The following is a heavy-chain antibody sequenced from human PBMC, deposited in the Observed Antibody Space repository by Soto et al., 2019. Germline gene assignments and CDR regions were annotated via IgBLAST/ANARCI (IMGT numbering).Heavy chain of an antibody. CDR3: AKGNSWSPALVLDI. CDR1: GFTFSSYA. Sequence: GGSLRLSCAASGFTFSSYAVNWVRQAPGKELEWVSAISGSGGSTYYADSVKGRFTISRDSSKNTLYLQMNSLRAEDTAVYYCAKGNSWSPALVLDIWGQGTMVTVSS. CDR2: ISGSGGST. J-gene: IGHJ3*02. V-gene: IGHV3-23*01. D-gene: IGHD1-7*01.